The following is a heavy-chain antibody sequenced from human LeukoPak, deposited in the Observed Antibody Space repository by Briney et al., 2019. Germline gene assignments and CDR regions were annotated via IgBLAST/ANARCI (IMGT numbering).Heavy chain of an antibody. CDR3: ARSSTSLTGWFDP. CDR1: GLTFHNTW. D-gene: IGHD2-2*01. J-gene: IGHJ5*02. CDR2: IISDGITT. Sequence: AGGSLRLSCAASGLTFHNTWMHWIRQAPGKGLVWVSRIISDGITTTYADSVKGRFTISRDNDKNSLYLQMNSLRAEDTAVYYCARSSTSLTGWFDPWGQGTLVTVSS. V-gene: IGHV3-74*01.